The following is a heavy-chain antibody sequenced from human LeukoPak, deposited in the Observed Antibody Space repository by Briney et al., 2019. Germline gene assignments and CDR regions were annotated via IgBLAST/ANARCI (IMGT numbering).Heavy chain of an antibody. CDR1: GFTFSSYG. D-gene: IGHD1-26*01. CDR3: AKVRGGELLAAFDI. V-gene: IGHV3-30*18. J-gene: IGHJ3*02. CDR2: ISYDGSNK. Sequence: PGGSLRLSCAASGFTFSSYGMHWVRQAPGKGLEWVAVISYDGSNKYYADSVKGRFTISRDNSKNTLYLQMNSLRAEDTALFYCAKVRGGELLAAFDIWGQGTMVTVSS.